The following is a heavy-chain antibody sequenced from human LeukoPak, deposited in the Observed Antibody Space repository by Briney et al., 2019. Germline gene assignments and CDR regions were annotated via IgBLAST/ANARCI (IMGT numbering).Heavy chain of an antibody. CDR1: GGSFSGYY. CDR2: INHSGST. Sequence: PSETLSLTCAVYGGSFSGYYWSWIRHPPGKGLEWIGEINHSGSTNYNPSLKSRVTLSVDTSKNQFSLKLSSVTAADTAVDYCARGGELPYWGQGTLVSVSS. CDR3: ARGGELPY. D-gene: IGHD3-10*01. J-gene: IGHJ4*02. V-gene: IGHV4-34*01.